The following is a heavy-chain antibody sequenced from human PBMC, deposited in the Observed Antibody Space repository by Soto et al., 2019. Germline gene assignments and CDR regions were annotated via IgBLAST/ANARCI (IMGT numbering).Heavy chain of an antibody. CDR1: GFSFHEYA. CDR3: AKGLYIVPTIGTFDY. Sequence: PGGSLRLSCAASGFSFHEYAMHWVRQARGKGLEWVSGISWNSGSIVYADSVKGRFTISRDSAENSLYLQMNSLRTEDTAFYYCAKGLYIVPTIGTFDYWGQGMLVTVSS. J-gene: IGHJ4*02. CDR2: ISWNSGSI. D-gene: IGHD5-12*01. V-gene: IGHV3-9*01.